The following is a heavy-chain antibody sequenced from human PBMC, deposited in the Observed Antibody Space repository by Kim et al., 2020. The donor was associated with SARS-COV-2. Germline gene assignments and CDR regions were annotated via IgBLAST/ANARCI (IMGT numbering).Heavy chain of an antibody. Sequence: GGSLKISCKNFGNSFTSHWIGWLRQMPGTGLDLMGIIYPADSETKYSPSFEGQVTISADKSITTAYLQWSNLKASDTAIYYCARLTGNYYGSESRYFDSWGQGTLVTVSS. CDR3: ARLTGNYYGSESRYFDS. J-gene: IGHJ4*02. CDR1: GNSFTSHW. CDR2: IYPADSET. D-gene: IGHD3-10*01. V-gene: IGHV5-51*01.